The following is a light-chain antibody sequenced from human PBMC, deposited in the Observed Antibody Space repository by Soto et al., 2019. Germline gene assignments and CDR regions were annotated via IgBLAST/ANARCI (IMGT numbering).Light chain of an antibody. CDR1: QSVLYSSNSKNY. V-gene: IGKV4-1*01. CDR2: WAS. J-gene: IGKJ2*01. Sequence: DIVMTQSPDSLAVSLGERATINCKSSQSVLYSSNSKNYLAWYQQKPGQPPKLLIYWASTRESGVPDRFSGSGSGTDFTLTISSMQAEDVAVYYCQQHYSPPYTFGQGTKLQIK. CDR3: QQHYSPPYT.